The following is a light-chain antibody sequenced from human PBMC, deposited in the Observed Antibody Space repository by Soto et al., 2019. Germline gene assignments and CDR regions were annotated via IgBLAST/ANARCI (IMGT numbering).Light chain of an antibody. CDR1: QSINNW. J-gene: IGKJ1*01. Sequence: DIQMTPPPSTLSASVVDRVTITCRASQSINNWLAWYQQKPGKAPKLLIYKTSDLESGVPSRFSGSGSGTEFTLTISSLQPDDFATYYCLQFNTFPWTFGQGTKVDIK. CDR2: KTS. CDR3: LQFNTFPWT. V-gene: IGKV1-5*03.